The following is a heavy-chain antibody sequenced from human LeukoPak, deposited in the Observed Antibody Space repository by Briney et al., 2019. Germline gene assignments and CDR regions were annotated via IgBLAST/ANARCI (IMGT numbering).Heavy chain of an antibody. CDR1: GLTLGGHD. CDR2: VSAGHHA. Sequence: GGSLRLSCTASGLTLGGHDMHWVRQTTGGGLEWGAAVSAGHHAFYAGSVRGRFTVSREDAKNSLFLQMNSLRAGDTAIYYCVREARGYHYTYFDYWGQGSLVTVSS. J-gene: IGHJ4*02. CDR3: VREARGYHYTYFDY. D-gene: IGHD5-18*01. V-gene: IGHV3-13*01.